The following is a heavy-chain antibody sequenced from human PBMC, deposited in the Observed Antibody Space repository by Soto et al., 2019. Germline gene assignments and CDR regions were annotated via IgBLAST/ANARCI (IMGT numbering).Heavy chain of an antibody. J-gene: IGHJ5*02. V-gene: IGHV5-51*01. D-gene: IGHD6-19*01. CDR3: AREPERVPGYSSGWPSNWFDP. CDR2: IYPGDSDT. Sequence: PGESLKISCKGSGYSFTSYWIGWVRQMPGKGLEWMGIIYPGDSDTRYSPSFQGQVTISADKSISTAYLQWSSLKASDTAMYYCAREPERVPGYSSGWPSNWFDPWGQGTLVTVSS. CDR1: GYSFTSYW.